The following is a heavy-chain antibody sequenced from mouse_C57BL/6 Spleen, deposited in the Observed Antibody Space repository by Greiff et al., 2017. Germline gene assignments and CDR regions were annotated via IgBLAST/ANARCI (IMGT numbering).Heavy chain of an antibody. CDR3: TTDDYDAGAWFAY. CDR1: GFNIKDDY. CDR2: IDPENGDT. J-gene: IGHJ3*01. Sequence: VQLQQSGAELVRPGASVKLSCTASGFNIKDDYMHWVKQRPEQGLEWIGWIDPENGDTEYAAKFQGKATITADTSSNTAYLQLSSLTAEDTAVYCCTTDDYDAGAWFAYWGQGTLVTVSA. D-gene: IGHD2-4*01. V-gene: IGHV14-4*01.